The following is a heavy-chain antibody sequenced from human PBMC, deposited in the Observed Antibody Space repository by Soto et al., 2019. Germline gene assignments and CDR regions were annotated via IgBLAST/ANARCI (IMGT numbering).Heavy chain of an antibody. Sequence: QVQLVESGGGLVKPGGSLRLSCAASGFTFSDYYMSWIRQAPGKGLEWVSYISSSGNTIYYAVSGKGRFTISRDNAKNSLYLQMNSLRAEVTAVYYFARAPAGTSPFFDYWGQGALVTVSS. CDR2: ISSSGNTI. V-gene: IGHV3-11*01. J-gene: IGHJ4*02. CDR3: ARAPAGTSPFFDY. CDR1: GFTFSDYY. D-gene: IGHD6-13*01.